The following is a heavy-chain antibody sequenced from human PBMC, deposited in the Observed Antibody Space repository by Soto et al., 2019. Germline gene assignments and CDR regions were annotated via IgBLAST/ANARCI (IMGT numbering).Heavy chain of an antibody. Sequence: PGESLKISCKASGYSFTTYWIGWVRQMPGKGLEWMGIIYPGDSDTRYSPSFQGQVTISADKSISTAYLQWSSLKASDSAMFYCARKDIARNSVDFWGQGTLVTVSS. D-gene: IGHD6-6*01. CDR1: GYSFTTYW. CDR3: ARKDIARNSVDF. CDR2: IYPGDSDT. J-gene: IGHJ4*02. V-gene: IGHV5-51*01.